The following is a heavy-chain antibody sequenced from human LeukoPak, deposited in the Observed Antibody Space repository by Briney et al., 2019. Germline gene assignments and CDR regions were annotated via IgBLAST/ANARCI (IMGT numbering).Heavy chain of an antibody. Sequence: ASVKVSCKASGYTFTSYDINWVRQAPGQGLEWMGWINPNSGGTNYAQKFQGRVTMTRDMSTSTVYMELSSLRSEDTAVYYCARDRAYYYDRSGYYRGAFWDYWGQGTLVTVSS. D-gene: IGHD3-22*01. CDR1: GYTFTSYD. V-gene: IGHV1-8*01. J-gene: IGHJ4*02. CDR3: ARDRAYYYDRSGYYRGAFWDY. CDR2: INPNSGGT.